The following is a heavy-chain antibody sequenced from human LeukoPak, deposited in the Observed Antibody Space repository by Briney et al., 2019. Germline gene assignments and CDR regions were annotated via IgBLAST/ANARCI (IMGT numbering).Heavy chain of an antibody. Sequence: ASVKVSCKVSGYTLTELSMHWVRQAPGKGLEWMGGFDPEDGKTIYAQKFQGRVTMTEDTSTDTAYMELSSLRSEDTAVYYCATGEELTRGPSWFDPWGQGTLVTVSS. CDR1: GYTLTELS. CDR3: ATGEELTRGPSWFDP. J-gene: IGHJ5*02. CDR2: FDPEDGKT. D-gene: IGHD1-26*01. V-gene: IGHV1-24*01.